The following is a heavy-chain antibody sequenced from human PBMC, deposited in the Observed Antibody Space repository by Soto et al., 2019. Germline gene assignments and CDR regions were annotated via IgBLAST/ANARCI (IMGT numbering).Heavy chain of an antibody. V-gene: IGHV3-23*01. CDR1: GFTFRGYA. D-gene: IGHD3-22*01. CDR2: SSGSGEST. Sequence: EVQLLESGGGLVQPGGSLRLSCAASGFTFRGYAMSWVRQAPGKGLEWVSASSGSGESTHYADSVKGRSIISRDNSKNTRYLQMNSLRAEDTAVYYCAKEGAGYYDSSPYDSWGQGTLVSVSS. CDR3: AKEGAGYYDSSPYDS. J-gene: IGHJ5*01.